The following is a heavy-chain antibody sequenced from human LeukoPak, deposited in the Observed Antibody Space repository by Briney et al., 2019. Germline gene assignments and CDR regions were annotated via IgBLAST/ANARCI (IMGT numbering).Heavy chain of an antibody. Sequence: SETLSLTCTVSGGSISSSIYYWGWIRQPPGKGLELIGHVYYTGSAYFNPSLKSRVTMSVDTSKNQFSLNLSSVTAADTAVYYCARAVVVVAPTPYWFDPWGQGTLVTVSS. J-gene: IGHJ5*02. D-gene: IGHD2-15*01. V-gene: IGHV4-39*01. CDR3: ARAVVVVAPTPYWFDP. CDR1: GGSISSSIYY. CDR2: VYYTGSA.